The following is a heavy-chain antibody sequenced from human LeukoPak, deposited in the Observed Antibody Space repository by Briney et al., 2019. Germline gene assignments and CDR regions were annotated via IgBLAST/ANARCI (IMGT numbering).Heavy chain of an antibody. CDR2: IRYDGSNK. Sequence: GGSLRLSCAASGFTFSSYNMHWVRQAPGKGLEWLAFIRYDGSNKYYADSVKGRFTISRDNSKNILFLQMDSLRAEDTAMYYCAKDILQGNSYYFDYWGQGTLVTVSS. CDR3: AKDILQGNSYYFDY. D-gene: IGHD4-23*01. V-gene: IGHV3-30*02. CDR1: GFTFSSYN. J-gene: IGHJ4*02.